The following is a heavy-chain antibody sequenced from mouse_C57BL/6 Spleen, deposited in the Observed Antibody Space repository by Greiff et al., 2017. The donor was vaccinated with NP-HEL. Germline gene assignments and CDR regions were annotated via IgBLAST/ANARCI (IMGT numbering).Heavy chain of an antibody. D-gene: IGHD3-1*01. CDR1: GYTFTDYY. CDR3: ARSGGGSWFAY. J-gene: IGHJ3*01. Sequence: VQLQQSGPELVKPGASVKISCKASGYTFTDYYMNWVKQSHGKSLEWIGDINPNNGGTSYNQKFKGKATLTVDKSSSTAYMELRSLTSEDSAVYYCARSGGGSWFAYWGQGTLVTVSA. V-gene: IGHV1-26*01. CDR2: INPNNGGT.